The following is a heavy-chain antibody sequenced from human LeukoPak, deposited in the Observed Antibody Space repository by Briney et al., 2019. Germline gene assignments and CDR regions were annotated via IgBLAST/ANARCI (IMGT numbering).Heavy chain of an antibody. D-gene: IGHD2-2*02. J-gene: IGHJ5*02. CDR1: GYTLTELS. CDR3: ATAAPNKGYCSSISCYTLGWFDP. CDR2: FDPEDGKT. Sequence: ASVKVSCKVSGYTLTELSMHWVRQAPGKGLEWMGGFDPEDGKTIYAQKFQGRVTMTEDASTDTAYMELSSLRSEDTAVYYCATAAPNKGYCSSISCYTLGWFDPWGQGTLVTVSS. V-gene: IGHV1-24*01.